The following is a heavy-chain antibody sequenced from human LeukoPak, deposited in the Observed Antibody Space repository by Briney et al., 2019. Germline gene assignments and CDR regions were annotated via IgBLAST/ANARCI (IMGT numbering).Heavy chain of an antibody. Sequence: SETLSLTCTVSGGSISSYYWSWIRQPPGKGLEWIGYIYYSGSTNYNPSLKSRVTISVDTSKNQFSLKLSFVTAADTAVYYCAREHYYDSSGSGGSFDIWGQGTMVTVSS. D-gene: IGHD3-22*01. CDR2: IYYSGST. V-gene: IGHV4-59*01. CDR1: GGSISSYY. CDR3: AREHYYDSSGSGGSFDI. J-gene: IGHJ3*02.